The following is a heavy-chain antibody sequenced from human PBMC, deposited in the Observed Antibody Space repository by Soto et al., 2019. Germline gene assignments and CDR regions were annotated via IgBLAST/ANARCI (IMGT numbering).Heavy chain of an antibody. CDR2: IYYSGST. V-gene: IGHV4-59*01. CDR3: ARGKSVAAAVDY. D-gene: IGHD6-13*01. Sequence: QVQLQESGPGLVKPSETLSLTCTVSGGSISSYYWSWIRQPPGKGLEWIGYIYYSGSTNYNPPLKSRVTISVDTSKNQFALKLSSVTAADTAVYYCARGKSVAAAVDYWGQGTLVTVSS. J-gene: IGHJ4*02. CDR1: GGSISSYY.